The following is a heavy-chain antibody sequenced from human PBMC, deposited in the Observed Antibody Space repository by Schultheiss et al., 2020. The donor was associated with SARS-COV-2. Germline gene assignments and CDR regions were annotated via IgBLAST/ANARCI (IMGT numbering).Heavy chain of an antibody. J-gene: IGHJ4*02. CDR1: GGSISSSSYY. CDR3: ARGRRAHRRKRTYYYGSGSAMFDY. V-gene: IGHV4-61*05. CDR2: IYYSGST. D-gene: IGHD3-10*01. Sequence: SQTLSLTCTVSGGSISSSSYYWGWIRQPPGKGLEWIGYIYYSGSTNYNPSLKSRVTISVDTSKNQFSLKLSSVTAADTAVYYCARGRRAHRRKRTYYYGSGSAMFDYWGQGTLVTVSS.